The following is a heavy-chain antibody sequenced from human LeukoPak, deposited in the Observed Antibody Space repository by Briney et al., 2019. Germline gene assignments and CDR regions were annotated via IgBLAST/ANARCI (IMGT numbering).Heavy chain of an antibody. CDR1: GFTFSDYY. Sequence: GGXXRLSCAASGFTFSDYYMSWIRQAPGKGLEWVSYISSSGSTIYYADSVKGRFTISRDNAKNSLYLQMNSLRAEDTAVYYCARVRSGSYRLFDYWGQGTLVTVSS. CDR3: ARVRSGSYRLFDY. CDR2: ISSSGSTI. J-gene: IGHJ4*02. V-gene: IGHV3-11*04. D-gene: IGHD1-26*01.